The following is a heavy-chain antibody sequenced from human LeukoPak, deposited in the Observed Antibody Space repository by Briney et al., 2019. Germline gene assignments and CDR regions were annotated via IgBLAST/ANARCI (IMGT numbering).Heavy chain of an antibody. V-gene: IGHV6-1*01. D-gene: IGHD1-7*01. J-gene: IGHJ4*02. CDR3: AGEVELRFDY. Sequence: SQTLSLTCAISGDSVSSNNAAWDWIRQSPSRGLEWLGRTFYRAEWHYDYALSVKSRITISPDTSKNRFSLQLNSVTPEDTAVYYCAGEVELRFDYWGQGTLVTVSS. CDR2: TFYRAEWHY. CDR1: GDSVSSNNAA.